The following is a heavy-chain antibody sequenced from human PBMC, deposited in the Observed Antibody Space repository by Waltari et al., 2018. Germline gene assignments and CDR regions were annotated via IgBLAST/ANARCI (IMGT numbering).Heavy chain of an antibody. V-gene: IGHV3-48*03. CDR2: ISDSDNSK. CDR3: VRDGLGSGRTRVDV. Sequence: EAQLVESGGGLVKPGGSLRLSCAASGVSFSSYEMNWVRQAPGKGLEWISYISDSDNSKFYAESVKGRFTVSRDNAKNSLHLEMNSLRAEDTATYYCVRDGLGSGRTRVDVWGQGTTVIVSS. D-gene: IGHD2-2*01. CDR1: GVSFSSYE. J-gene: IGHJ6*02.